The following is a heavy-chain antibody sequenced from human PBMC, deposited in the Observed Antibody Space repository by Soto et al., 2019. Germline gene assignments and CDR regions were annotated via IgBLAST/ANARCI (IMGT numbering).Heavy chain of an antibody. V-gene: IGHV4-39*01. D-gene: IGHD4-4*01. Sequence: QLQLQESGPGLVKPSETLSLTCTVSGGSISSSSYYWGWIRQPPGKGLEWIGSIYYSGSTYYNPSLKSRVTISVDTSKNQFSLKLSSVTAADTAVYYCASNYYSNYAKNWFDPWGQGTLVTVSS. CDR2: IYYSGST. CDR3: ASNYYSNYAKNWFDP. J-gene: IGHJ5*02. CDR1: GGSISSSSYY.